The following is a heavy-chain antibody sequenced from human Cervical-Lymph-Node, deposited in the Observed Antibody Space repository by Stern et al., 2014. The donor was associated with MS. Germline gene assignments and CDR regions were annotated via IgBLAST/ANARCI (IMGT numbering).Heavy chain of an antibody. J-gene: IGHJ4*02. D-gene: IGHD6-19*01. CDR1: GYTFTTYA. V-gene: IGHV1-3*01. CDR3: ARDGYSSGWRVFDY. Sequence: QVQLMQSGAEVKKPGASVKVACKASGYTFTTYAIHWVRQAPGQRLEWMGWINAGNGDTKYSQNFQGRVTIIRDTSANTAYMELSSLRSEDTALYYCARDGYSSGWRVFDYWGQGTLVSVSS. CDR2: INAGNGDT.